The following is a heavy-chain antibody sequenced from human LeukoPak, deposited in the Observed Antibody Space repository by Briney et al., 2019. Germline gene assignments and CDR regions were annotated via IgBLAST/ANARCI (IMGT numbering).Heavy chain of an antibody. D-gene: IGHD5-24*01. J-gene: IGHJ6*02. V-gene: IGHV3-66*01. CDR3: SRDRGYYYGMDV. CDR2: IYSGGST. CDR1: GFTFNTYA. Sequence: GGSLRLSCEASGFTFNTYAIYWVRQAPGKGLEWVSLIYSGGSTYYADSVKGRFTISRDNSKNTLYLQMNSLRAEDTAVYCASRDRGYYYGMDVWGQGTTVTVSS.